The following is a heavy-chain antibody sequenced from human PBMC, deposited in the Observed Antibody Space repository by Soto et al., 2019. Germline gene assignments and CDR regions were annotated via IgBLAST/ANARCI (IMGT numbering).Heavy chain of an antibody. Sequence: QVQLVQSGAEVKKPGASVKVSCKASGYTFTRYYMHWVRQAPGQGLEWMGIIHPSAGSTGYAQKFQGRVTVTRDTSTTTVYMEVSSLRSEDTAVYYCAREGASDYDILTGHQYFDYWGQGTLVTVSS. CDR1: GYTFTRYY. D-gene: IGHD3-9*01. V-gene: IGHV1-46*01. J-gene: IGHJ4*02. CDR3: AREGASDYDILTGHQYFDY. CDR2: IHPSAGST.